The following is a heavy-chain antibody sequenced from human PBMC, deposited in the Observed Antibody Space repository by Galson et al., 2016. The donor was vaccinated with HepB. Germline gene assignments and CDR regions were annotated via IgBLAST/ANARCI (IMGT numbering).Heavy chain of an antibody. J-gene: IGHJ4*02. CDR3: GRDEGVRRIAAAGPFY. Sequence: SVKVSCKASGYTFTGYFIHWVRQAPGQGLEWMGHIVPKSGDTNYAQKFQGRVTMARDTSISTVYMELNSLRADGTAVYYCGRDEGVRRIAAAGPFYWGQGTLVIVSS. CDR2: IVPKSGDT. D-gene: IGHD6-13*01. CDR1: GYTFTGYF. V-gene: IGHV1-2*06.